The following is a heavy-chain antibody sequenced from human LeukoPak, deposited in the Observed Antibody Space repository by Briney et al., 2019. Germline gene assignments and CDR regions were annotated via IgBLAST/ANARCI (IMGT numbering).Heavy chain of an antibody. Sequence: GGSLRLSCAASGFTFDDYAMHWVRQAPGKGLEWVSGISWNSGSIGYADSVKGRFTISRDNAKNSLYLQMNCLRAEDTALYYCAKGYSYGYFDYWGQGTLVTVSS. CDR3: AKGYSYGYFDY. CDR2: ISWNSGSI. CDR1: GFTFDDYA. J-gene: IGHJ4*02. D-gene: IGHD5-18*01. V-gene: IGHV3-9*01.